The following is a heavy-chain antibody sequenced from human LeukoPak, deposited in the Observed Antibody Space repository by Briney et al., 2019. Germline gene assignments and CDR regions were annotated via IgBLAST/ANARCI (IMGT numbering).Heavy chain of an antibody. J-gene: IGHJ4*02. CDR2: IYSAGTT. D-gene: IGHD5-18*01. Sequence: GGSLRLSCAASGFTVSSNYMSWVRQAPGKGLEWVSVIYSAGTTYYADSVKGRFTISRDNSENTLYLQMSSLRAEDTAVYYCARGSLGTAMVHDCWGQGTLVTVSS. V-gene: IGHV3-53*01. CDR3: ARGSLGTAMVHDC. CDR1: GFTVSSNY.